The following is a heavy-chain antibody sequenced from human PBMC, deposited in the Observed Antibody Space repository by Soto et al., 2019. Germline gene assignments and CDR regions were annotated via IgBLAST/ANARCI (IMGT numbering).Heavy chain of an antibody. CDR3: AKCVPTCYRGFFDY. CDR2: IGGAGSST. V-gene: IGHV3-23*01. J-gene: IGHJ4*02. D-gene: IGHD2-15*01. CDR1: GFTFSNYP. Sequence: EVQLLESGGGLGQPGGSLRLSCAASGFTFSNYPMTWVRQAPGKGLEWVSLIGGAGSSTYYAESVKGRFTISRDNSKNTLYLQMNSLRAEDSAMYYCAKCVPTCYRGFFDYWGQGTLVTVSS.